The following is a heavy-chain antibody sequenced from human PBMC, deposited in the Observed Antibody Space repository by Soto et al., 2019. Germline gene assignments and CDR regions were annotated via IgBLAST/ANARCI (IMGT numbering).Heavy chain of an antibody. V-gene: IGHV5-10-1*01. CDR3: ASPSGPSQYYYGMDV. CDR2: IDPSDSYT. CDR1: GYSFTSYW. Sequence: GESLKISCKGSGYSFTSYWISWVRQMPGKGLEWMGRIDPSDSYTNYSPSFQGHVTISADKSISTAYLQWSSLKASDTAMYYCASPSGPSQYYYGMDVWGQGXTVTVSS. J-gene: IGHJ6*02.